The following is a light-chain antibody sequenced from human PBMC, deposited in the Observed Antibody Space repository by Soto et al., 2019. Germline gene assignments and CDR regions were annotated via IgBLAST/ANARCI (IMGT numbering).Light chain of an antibody. Sequence: EIVVNQSLPTVSISPGERATLSCRASQSVSSSYLAWYQQKPGQAPRLLIYGASSRATGIPDRFSGSGSGTDFTLPISRLEPEDFAVYYCQQYGSPPGTFGQGTRLQI. CDR2: GAS. V-gene: IGKV3-20*01. CDR3: QQYGSPPGT. J-gene: IGKJ5*01. CDR1: QSVSSSY.